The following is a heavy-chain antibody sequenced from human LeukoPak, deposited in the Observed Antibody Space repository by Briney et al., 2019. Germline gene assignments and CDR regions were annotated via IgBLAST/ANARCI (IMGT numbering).Heavy chain of an antibody. CDR3: ARLYCSSTSCRRGYYYYYMDV. J-gene: IGHJ6*03. Sequence: PSQTLSLTCTVSGGSISSGSYYWRWIRQPAGKGLQWIGRIYTSGSTNYNPSLKSRVTISVDTSKNQFSLKLSSVTAADTAVYYCARLYCSSTSCRRGYYYYYMDVWGKGTTVTVSS. V-gene: IGHV4-61*02. CDR1: GGSISSGSYY. CDR2: IYTSGST. D-gene: IGHD2-2*01.